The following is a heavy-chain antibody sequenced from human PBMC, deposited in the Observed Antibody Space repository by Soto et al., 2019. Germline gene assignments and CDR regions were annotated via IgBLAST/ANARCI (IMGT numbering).Heavy chain of an antibody. CDR3: ARGAVVNFDS. V-gene: IGHV4-30-2*01. Sequence: QLQLQESGSGLVKPSQTLSLTCAVSGGSISSGGSSWTWLRQPPGKGLEWIGYIYHSGSTYYNPSLKSRVTTSVDRSKNRFSLRLTSVTAADTAVYYCARGAVVNFDSWGQGTLVTVSS. J-gene: IGHJ4*02. CDR1: GGSISSGGSS. CDR2: IYHSGST. D-gene: IGHD3-22*01.